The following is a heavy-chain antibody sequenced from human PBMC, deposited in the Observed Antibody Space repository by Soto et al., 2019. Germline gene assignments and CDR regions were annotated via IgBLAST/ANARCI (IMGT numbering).Heavy chain of an antibody. CDR3: ATAYTVDGDSMFRDYYIDV. V-gene: IGHV3-33*01. J-gene: IGHJ6*03. D-gene: IGHD4-17*01. CDR1: GFTFSNYY. Sequence: QVQVVESGGGVVQPGRSLRLSCAASGFTFSNYYMQWVRQAPGKGLEWVAVIWYGGTNKYYADSVKGRFNISRDNSVKTPNLRMNSLKAEDTAVYYCATAYTVDGDSMFRDYYIDVWGKGTTVTVSS. CDR2: IWYGGTNK.